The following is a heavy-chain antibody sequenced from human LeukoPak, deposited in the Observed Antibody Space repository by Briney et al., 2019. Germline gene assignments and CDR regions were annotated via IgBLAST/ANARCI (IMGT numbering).Heavy chain of an antibody. Sequence: GGSLRLSCAASGFTFSSYGMHWVRQAPGKGLEWVAVISNDGSDKYYADSVKGRFTISRDNAKNTLYLQMNSLRAEDTAVYYCARDTDTVTTILDYWGQGTLVTVSS. V-gene: IGHV3-30*03. J-gene: IGHJ4*02. D-gene: IGHD4-17*01. CDR2: ISNDGSDK. CDR3: ARDTDTVTTILDY. CDR1: GFTFSSYG.